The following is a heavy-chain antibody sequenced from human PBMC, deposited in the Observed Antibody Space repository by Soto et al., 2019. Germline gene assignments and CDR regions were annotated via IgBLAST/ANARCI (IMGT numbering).Heavy chain of an antibody. D-gene: IGHD1-26*01. Sequence: QVQLVESGGGAVQPGESLRLSCVASGFDFTYYAMHWVRRAPGKGLESVAVMSSDGSKIHHTDSVKGRFTISRDNSKNTLYLQMNSLRKEDTAVYFCAKDEGVGGTLGLFDYWGQGTLVSVSS. CDR1: GFDFTYYA. CDR2: MSSDGSKI. CDR3: AKDEGVGGTLGLFDY. J-gene: IGHJ4*02. V-gene: IGHV3-30*18.